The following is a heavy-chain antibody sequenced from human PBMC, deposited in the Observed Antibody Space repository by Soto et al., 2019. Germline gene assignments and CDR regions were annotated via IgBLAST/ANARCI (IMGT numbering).Heavy chain of an antibody. CDR3: ARDWIAAAGGYYYGMDV. CDR2: ISYDGSNK. CDR1: GFTFSSYA. V-gene: IGHV3-30-3*01. D-gene: IGHD6-13*01. Sequence: LRLSCAASGFTFSSYAMHWVRQAPGKGLEWVAVISYDGSNKYYADSVKGRFTISRDNSKNTLYLQMNSLRAEDTAVYYCARDWIAAAGGYYYGMDVWGQGTTVTVSS. J-gene: IGHJ6*02.